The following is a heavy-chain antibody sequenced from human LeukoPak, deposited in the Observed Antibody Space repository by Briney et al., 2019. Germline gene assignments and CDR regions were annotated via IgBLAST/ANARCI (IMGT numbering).Heavy chain of an antibody. V-gene: IGHV3-30*18. CDR2: ISYDGSNK. CDR3: AKDTLYRAVYYYAPGY. CDR1: GFTFSSYG. D-gene: IGHD3-10*01. J-gene: IGHJ4*02. Sequence: PGGSLRLSCAASGFTFSSYGMHWVRQAPGKGLEWVAVISYDGSNKYYADSVKGRLTISRDNSKNTLYLQMNSLRAEDTAVYYCAKDTLYRAVYYYAPGYWGQGTLVTVSS.